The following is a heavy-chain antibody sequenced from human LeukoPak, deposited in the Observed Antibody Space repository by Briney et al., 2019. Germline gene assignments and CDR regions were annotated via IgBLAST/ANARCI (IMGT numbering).Heavy chain of an antibody. D-gene: IGHD4-17*01. V-gene: IGHV4-30-2*02. J-gene: IGHJ3*02. CDR2: IYYSGST. CDR1: SGSISSGLYS. Sequence: SGTLSLTCTVSSGSISSGLYSWSSIRQPPGTGLEWIRYIYYSGSTYYNPSLRSRVTISADTSKDQLSLQLSSVTAADTAVYYCARGLGYGEYLVPFDIWGQGTLVTVSS. CDR3: ARGLGYGEYLVPFDI.